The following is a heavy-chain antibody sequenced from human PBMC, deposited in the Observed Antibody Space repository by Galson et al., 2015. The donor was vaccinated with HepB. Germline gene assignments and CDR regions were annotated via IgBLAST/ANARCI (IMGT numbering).Heavy chain of an antibody. Sequence: SVKVSCKASGYTFTSYGISWVRQAPGQGLEWMGWISAYNGNTNYAQKLQGRVTMTTDTSTSTAYMELRSLRSDDTAVYYCAREGHDYGDYTGVYFDLWGRGTLVTVSS. J-gene: IGHJ2*01. CDR2: ISAYNGNT. CDR3: AREGHDYGDYTGVYFDL. CDR1: GYTFTSYG. V-gene: IGHV1-18*01. D-gene: IGHD4-17*01.